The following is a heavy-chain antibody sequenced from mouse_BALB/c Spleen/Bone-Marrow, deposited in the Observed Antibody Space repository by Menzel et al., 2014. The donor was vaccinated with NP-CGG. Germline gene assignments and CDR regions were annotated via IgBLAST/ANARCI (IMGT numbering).Heavy chain of an antibody. CDR2: IDPANGNT. CDR1: GFNVKDTY. V-gene: IGHV14-3*02. CDR3: ASYVYGYYFDY. Sequence: VQLQQSGAELLKPGASVKLSCTASGFNVKDTYIHWVKQRPEQGLEWIGRIDPANGNTKYDPKFQGKATITADTSSNTAYLQLSSLTSEDTAVYYCASYVYGYYFDYWGQGTILTVSS. J-gene: IGHJ2*01. D-gene: IGHD2-2*01.